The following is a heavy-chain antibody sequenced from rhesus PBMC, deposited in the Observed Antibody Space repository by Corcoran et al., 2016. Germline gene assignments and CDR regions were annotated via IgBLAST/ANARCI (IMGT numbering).Heavy chain of an antibody. D-gene: IGHD2-21*01. CDR3: AKVPYCTGSGCYADY. CDR2: ISSAGDST. CDR1: GFTFSNYG. Sequence: EVQLVESGGGLVQPGGSLRLSCAASGFTFSNYGMYWVRQAPGQGLEWISAISSAGDSTYNADSLKGRVTISKNNSKNLPSLQMNSLRAEDTAVYYCAKVPYCTGSGCYADYWGQGVLVTVSS. J-gene: IGHJ4*01. V-gene: IGHV3S25*01.